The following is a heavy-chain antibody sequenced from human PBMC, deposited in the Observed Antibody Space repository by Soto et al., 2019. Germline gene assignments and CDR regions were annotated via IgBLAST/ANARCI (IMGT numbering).Heavy chain of an antibody. J-gene: IGHJ6*02. CDR3: ARLEASSSKGMDV. CDR1: GYSFTSYW. Sequence: PGESLKISCKGSGYSFTSYWIGWVRQMPGKGLEWMGIIYPGGSDTRYSPSFQGQVTISADKSISTAYLQGSSLKASYTAMYYCARLEASSSKGMDVWGQGTTVTVSS. V-gene: IGHV5-51*01. CDR2: IYPGGSDT. D-gene: IGHD6-6*01.